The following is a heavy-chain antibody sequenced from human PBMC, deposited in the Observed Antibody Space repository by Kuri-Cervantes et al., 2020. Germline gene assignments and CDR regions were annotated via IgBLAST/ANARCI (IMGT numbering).Heavy chain of an antibody. Sequence: ASVKVSCKASGYIFTAYYIHWVRQAPGQGLEWMGWINPNSGGTNYGQNFQGRVTMTRDTSISTTYMELSRLRSDDTAVYYCARGYYYDSSGYAYYYYGMDVWGQGTTVTVSS. V-gene: IGHV1-2*02. CDR3: ARGYYYDSSGYAYYYYGMDV. CDR2: INPNSGGT. J-gene: IGHJ6*02. CDR1: GYIFTAYY. D-gene: IGHD3-22*01.